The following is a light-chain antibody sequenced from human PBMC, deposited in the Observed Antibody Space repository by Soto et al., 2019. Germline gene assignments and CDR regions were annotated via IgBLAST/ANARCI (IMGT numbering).Light chain of an antibody. Sequence: EIVLTQSPGTLSLSPGERVTLSCRASQSVSSNYLAWYQHRPGQAPRLLIYGASSRATGIPDRFSGSGSGTDFTLTISRLEPEDFAVYYCQQYGTSPALTFGGGTKVEIK. CDR3: QQYGTSPALT. V-gene: IGKV3-20*01. J-gene: IGKJ4*01. CDR2: GAS. CDR1: QSVSSNY.